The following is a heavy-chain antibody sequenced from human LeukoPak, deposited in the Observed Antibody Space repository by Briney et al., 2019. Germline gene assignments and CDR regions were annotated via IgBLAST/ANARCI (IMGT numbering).Heavy chain of an antibody. CDR2: IYYGGST. Sequence: PSETLSLTCTVSGGAISSYSWSWVRQPPAKGLQWIADIYYGGSTKYNPSLKSRVTISVDRAKSQFSLKLNSVTAADTAMYYCARINYGDYGSYYGMDVWGKGTTVTVSS. CDR1: GGAISSYS. D-gene: IGHD4-17*01. CDR3: ARINYGDYGSYYGMDV. J-gene: IGHJ6*04. V-gene: IGHV4-59*01.